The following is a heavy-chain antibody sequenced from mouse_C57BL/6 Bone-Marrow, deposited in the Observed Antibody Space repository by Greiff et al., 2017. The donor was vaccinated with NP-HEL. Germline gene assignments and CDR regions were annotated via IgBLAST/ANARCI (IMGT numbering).Heavy chain of an antibody. CDR2: FYPGSGSI. J-gene: IGHJ2*01. CDR3: ARHEEPFYYGNLYLFDY. Sequence: QVQLQQSGAELVKPGASVKLSCKASGYTFTEYTIHWVKQRSGQGLEWIGWFYPGSGSIKYNEKFKDKATLTADKSSSTVYMELSRLTSEDSAVYFWARHEEPFYYGNLYLFDYWGQGTTLTVSS. D-gene: IGHD2-1*01. V-gene: IGHV1-62-2*01. CDR1: GYTFTEYT.